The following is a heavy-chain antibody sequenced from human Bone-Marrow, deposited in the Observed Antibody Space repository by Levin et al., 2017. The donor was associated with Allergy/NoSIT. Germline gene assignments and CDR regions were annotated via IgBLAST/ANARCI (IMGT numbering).Heavy chain of an antibody. CDR1: GYIFSNYG. J-gene: IGHJ4*02. V-gene: IGHV1-18*01. CDR2: TSAYNGNT. Sequence: GASVKFSCKASGYIFSNYGISWVRQAPGQGLEWMGWTSAYNGNTNYAQKFQGRVTMTTDTSTNTAYMDVRSLRSDDTAVYYCARVPPVIAAATFDFWGQGTLVTVSS. CDR3: ARVPPVIAAATFDF. D-gene: IGHD6-13*01.